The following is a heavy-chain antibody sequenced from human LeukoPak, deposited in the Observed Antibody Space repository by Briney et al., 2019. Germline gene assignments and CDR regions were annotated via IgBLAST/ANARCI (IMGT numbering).Heavy chain of an antibody. CDR2: ISSSSYT. V-gene: IGHV3-11*03. J-gene: IGHJ3*02. CDR3: ARKGSGTHGTFDI. Sequence: PGGSLRLSCAASGFTFSDYYMIWIRQAPGKGLEWVSYISSSSYTNYADSVKGRFTISRDNAKNSLYLQMNSLSAEDTAVYYWARKGSGTHGTFDIWGQGTMVTVSS. D-gene: IGHD3-10*01. CDR1: GFTFSDYY.